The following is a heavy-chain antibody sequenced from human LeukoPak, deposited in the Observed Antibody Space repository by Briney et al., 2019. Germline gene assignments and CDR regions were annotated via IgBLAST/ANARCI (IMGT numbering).Heavy chain of an antibody. CDR2: INHSGST. J-gene: IGHJ6*04. CDR3: ARAGYYYDSSGYLLDV. D-gene: IGHD3-22*01. CDR1: GGSFSGYY. Sequence: SETLSLTCAVYGGSFSGYYWSWIRQPPGKGLEWIGEINHSGSTYYNPSLKSRVTISVDTSKNQFSLKLSSVTAADTAVYYCARAGYYYDSSGYLLDVWGKGTTVTVSS. V-gene: IGHV4-34*01.